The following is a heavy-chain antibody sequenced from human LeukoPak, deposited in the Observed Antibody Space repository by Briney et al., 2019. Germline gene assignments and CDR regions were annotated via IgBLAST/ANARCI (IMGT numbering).Heavy chain of an antibody. J-gene: IGHJ4*02. CDR3: ARHNNGGGRGWLNFDS. CDR1: VGPISTYY. D-gene: IGHD6-19*01. Sequence: SETLSLTCTVSVGPISTYYWSWIRQPPGKVLEWIGHIYASVNTNYNPSLKSRVTISVDTSMHQFSLNLSSVTAADTAVYYCARHNNGGGRGWLNFDSWGQGTLVSVSS. V-gene: IGHV4-4*09. CDR2: IYASVNT.